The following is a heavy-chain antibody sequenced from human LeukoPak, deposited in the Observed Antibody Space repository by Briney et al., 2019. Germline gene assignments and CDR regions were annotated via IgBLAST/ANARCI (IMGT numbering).Heavy chain of an antibody. CDR3: ARMNYQLPNLIDNWFDP. Sequence: SETLSLTCTVSGGSISSYYWSWIRQPPGKGLEWIGYIYYSGSTNYSPSLKSRVTISVDTSKNQFSLKLSSVTAEDTAVYYCARMNYQLPNLIDNWFDPWGQGTLVTVSS. V-gene: IGHV4-59*01. D-gene: IGHD2-2*01. CDR1: GGSISSYY. J-gene: IGHJ5*02. CDR2: IYYSGST.